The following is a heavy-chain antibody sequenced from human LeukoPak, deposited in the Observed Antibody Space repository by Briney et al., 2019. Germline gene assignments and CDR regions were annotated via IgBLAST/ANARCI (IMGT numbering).Heavy chain of an antibody. D-gene: IGHD4-17*01. CDR2: INANHGNT. CDR1: GYTFSSYG. J-gene: IGHJ4*02. Sequence: ASVTVSCKTSGYTFSSYGISWVRQAPGQGLEWMGWINANHGNTFFAQKVQDRFTLTTDSATSTAYMELRSLRSDDTAVYYCVRDFHYAPDFWGQGTLVTVSS. V-gene: IGHV1-18*01. CDR3: VRDFHYAPDF.